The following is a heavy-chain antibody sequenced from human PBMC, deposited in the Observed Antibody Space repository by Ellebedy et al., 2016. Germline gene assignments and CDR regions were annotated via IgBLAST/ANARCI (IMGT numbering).Heavy chain of an antibody. Sequence: ASVKVSCKVSGYSLTELSMHWVRQAPAKGLEWMGGFDPEDGETIYAQKFQGRVTMTEDTSTDTAYMELSSLRSEDTAVYYCATDLWGIAATGTMYWGQGTLVTVSS. CDR3: ATDLWGIAATGTMY. CDR2: FDPEDGET. V-gene: IGHV1-24*01. D-gene: IGHD6-13*01. J-gene: IGHJ4*02. CDR1: GYSLTELS.